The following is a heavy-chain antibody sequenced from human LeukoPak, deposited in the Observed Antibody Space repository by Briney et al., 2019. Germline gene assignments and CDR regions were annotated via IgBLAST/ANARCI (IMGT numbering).Heavy chain of an antibody. D-gene: IGHD5-24*01. J-gene: IGHJ4*02. V-gene: IGHV1-2*02. CDR2: INTNSGGT. CDR3: ARDLEMATISIDY. CDR1: GYSFTGYY. Sequence: ASVKVSCKASGYSFTGYYMHWVRQAPGQGLEWMGWINTNSGGTNYAQKFQGRVTMTRDTSNSTAYMELRRLRSDDTAVYYCARDLEMATISIDYWGQGTLVTVSS.